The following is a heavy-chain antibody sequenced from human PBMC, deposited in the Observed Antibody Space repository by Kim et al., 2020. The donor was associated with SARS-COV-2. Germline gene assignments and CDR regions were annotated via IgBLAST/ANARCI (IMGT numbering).Heavy chain of an antibody. V-gene: IGHV3-7*03. CDR1: GFTFSSYW. CDR3: ARGGGGYYDFWSGYSDDAFDI. D-gene: IGHD3-3*01. Sequence: GGSLRLSCAASGFTFSSYWMSWVRQAPGKGLEWVANIKQDGSEKYYVDSVKGRFTISRDNAKNSLYLQMNSLRAEDTAVYYCARGGGGYYDFWSGYSDDAFDIWGQGTMVTVSS. J-gene: IGHJ3*02. CDR2: IKQDGSEK.